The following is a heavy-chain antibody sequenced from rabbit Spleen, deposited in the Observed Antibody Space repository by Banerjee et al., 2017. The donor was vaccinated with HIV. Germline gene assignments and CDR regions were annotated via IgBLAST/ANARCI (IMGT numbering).Heavy chain of an antibody. CDR3: TRDAAGREDFNL. D-gene: IGHD4-2*01. V-gene: IGHV1S45*01. Sequence: QEQLEESGGDLVKPGTSLTLTCRGSGLDFSSSYWICWVRQAPGKGLEWIACIDVIKSGNTYYASWAKGRFTISKTSSTTVTLQMTSLTVADTATYFCTRDAAGREDFNLWGQGPLVTVS. CDR2: IDVIKSGNT. J-gene: IGHJ4*01. CDR1: GLDFSSSYW.